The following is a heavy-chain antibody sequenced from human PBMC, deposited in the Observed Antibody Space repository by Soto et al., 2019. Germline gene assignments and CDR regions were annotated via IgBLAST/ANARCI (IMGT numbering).Heavy chain of an antibody. D-gene: IGHD1-26*01. CDR3: AKPGIVGATDY. J-gene: IGHJ4*02. V-gene: IGHV3-64D*06. Sequence: GGSLRLSCSASGFTFSSYAMHWVRQAPGKGLEYVSAISSNGGSTYYADSVKGRFTISRDNSKNTLYLQMNSLRAEDTAVYYCAKPGIVGATDYWGQGTLVTVS. CDR2: ISSNGGST. CDR1: GFTFSSYA.